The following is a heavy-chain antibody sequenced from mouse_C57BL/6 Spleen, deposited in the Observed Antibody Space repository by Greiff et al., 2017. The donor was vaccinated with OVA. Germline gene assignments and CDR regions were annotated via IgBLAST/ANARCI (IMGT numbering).Heavy chain of an antibody. J-gene: IGHJ3*01. CDR3: ARNYYGSSGAWFAY. Sequence: VQLKQSGPELVKPGASVKISCKASGYSFTDYNMNWVKQSNGKSLEWIGVINPNYGTTSYNQKFKGKATLTVDQSSSTAYMQLNSLTSEDSAVDYCARNYYGSSGAWFAYWGQGTPVTVSA. V-gene: IGHV1-39*01. CDR1: GYSFTDYN. D-gene: IGHD1-1*01. CDR2: INPNYGTT.